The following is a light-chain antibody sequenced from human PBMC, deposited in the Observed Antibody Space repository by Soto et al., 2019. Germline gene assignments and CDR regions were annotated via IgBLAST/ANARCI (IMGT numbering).Light chain of an antibody. J-gene: IGKJ1*01. CDR3: QQSNRSWT. CDR2: AAS. CDR1: QSISSY. V-gene: IGKV1-39*01. Sequence: DIQVTQSPSSLCASVGDRVTITCRASQSISSYLNWYQQKPGKAPKLLIYAASSLQSGVPSRFSGSGSGTDFTLTISSLQPKDFATYYCQQSNRSWTFGQGTKVEIK.